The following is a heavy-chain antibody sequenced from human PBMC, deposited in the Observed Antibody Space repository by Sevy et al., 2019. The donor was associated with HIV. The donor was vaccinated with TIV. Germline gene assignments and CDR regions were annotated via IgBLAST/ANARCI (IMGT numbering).Heavy chain of an antibody. Sequence: GGSLRLSCAASGFTFSAYWMHWVRQAPGKGLVWISRINGDGIITSYADSVKGRFIISRDNTRNTLYLQMNSLRAEDTALYYCVRTVYYGKNDKTTTFYRNFDFWGQGTLVTVSS. CDR2: INGDGIIT. J-gene: IGHJ4*02. V-gene: IGHV3-74*01. CDR3: VRTVYYGKNDKTTTFYRNFDF. CDR1: GFTFSAYW. D-gene: IGHD3-16*01.